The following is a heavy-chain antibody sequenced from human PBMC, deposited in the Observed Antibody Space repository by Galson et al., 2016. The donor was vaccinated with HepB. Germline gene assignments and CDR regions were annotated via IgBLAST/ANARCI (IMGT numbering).Heavy chain of an antibody. D-gene: IGHD6-19*01. CDR3: ARIARETIFFGSSGYYGFEY. Sequence: SVKVSCKVSGGTFSNAALSWVRQAPGQGLQWMGGISPTFGAANYAQKFQGRVTITADKSTSTAYLELSSLTSEDTAIYYCARIARETIFFGSSGYYGFEYWGQGTRVTVSS. CDR2: ISPTFGAA. CDR1: GGTFSNAA. V-gene: IGHV1-69*06. J-gene: IGHJ4*02.